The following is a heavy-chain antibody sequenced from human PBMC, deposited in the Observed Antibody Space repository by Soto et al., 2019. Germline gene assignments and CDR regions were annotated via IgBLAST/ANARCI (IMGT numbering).Heavy chain of an antibody. CDR1: GYTFTSYG. J-gene: IGHJ5*02. CDR2: ISAYNGNT. V-gene: IGHV1-18*01. CDR3: ARDLGYRSSSVGFDP. D-gene: IGHD6-6*01. Sequence: ASVKVSCKASGYTFTSYGISWVRQAPGQGLEWMGWISAYNGNTNYAQKLQGRVTMTTDTSTSTAYMELRSLRSDDTAVYYCARDLGYRSSSVGFDPWGQGTLVTVSS.